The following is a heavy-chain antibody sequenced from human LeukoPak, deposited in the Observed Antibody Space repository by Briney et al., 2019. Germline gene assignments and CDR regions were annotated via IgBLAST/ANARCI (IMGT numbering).Heavy chain of an antibody. D-gene: IGHD2-2*01. Sequence: SVKVSCKASGYTFTGYYMHWVRQAPGQGLEWMGGIIPIFGTANYAQKFQGRVTITADKSTSTAYMELSSLRSEDTAVYYCARGFGGCSSTSCYEEFDYWGQGTLVTVSS. CDR1: GYTFTGYY. CDR3: ARGFGGCSSTSCYEEFDY. V-gene: IGHV1-69*06. CDR2: IIPIFGTA. J-gene: IGHJ4*02.